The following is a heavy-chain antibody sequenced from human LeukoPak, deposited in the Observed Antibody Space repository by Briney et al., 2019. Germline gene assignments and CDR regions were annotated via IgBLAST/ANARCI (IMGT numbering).Heavy chain of an antibody. Sequence: PGGSLRLSCAASGFTFSSYAMHWVRQAPGKGLEYVSAISSNGGSTYYANSVKGRFTISRDNSKNTLYLQMNSLRVEDTAVYYCARDKIVGATHFDYWGQGTLVTVSS. D-gene: IGHD1-26*01. CDR3: ARDKIVGATHFDY. J-gene: IGHJ4*02. CDR1: GFTFSSYA. CDR2: ISSNGGST. V-gene: IGHV3-64*01.